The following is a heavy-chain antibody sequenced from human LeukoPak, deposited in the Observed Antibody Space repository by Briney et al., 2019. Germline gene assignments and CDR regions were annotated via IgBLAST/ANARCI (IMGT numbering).Heavy chain of an antibody. CDR3: ARGRYYDILTGYYNVARYFDY. J-gene: IGHJ4*02. CDR2: IYYSGST. CDR1: GGSIGSDDYY. Sequence: PSQTLSLTCTVSGGSIGSDDYYWSWIRQPPGKGLEWIGYIYYSGSTYYNPSLKSRVTISVDTSKNQFSLKLSSVTAADTAVYYCARGRYYDILTGYYNVARYFDYWGQGTLVTVSS. V-gene: IGHV4-30-4*01. D-gene: IGHD3-9*01.